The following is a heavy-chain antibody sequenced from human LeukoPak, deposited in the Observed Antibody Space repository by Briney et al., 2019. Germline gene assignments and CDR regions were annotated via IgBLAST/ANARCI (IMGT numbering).Heavy chain of an antibody. CDR2: IIHIFGTA. V-gene: IGHV1-69*05. Sequence: ASVKVSCKASGGTVSSYAINWVRQAPGEGLDWMGRIIHIFGTANYAQKFQGRVTITTEESTSTAYMELGRLRSEYPAVYYCVRTYYYDSSGYYFDYWGQGTLVTVSS. J-gene: IGHJ4*02. CDR3: VRTYYYDSSGYYFDY. CDR1: GGTVSSYA. D-gene: IGHD3-22*01.